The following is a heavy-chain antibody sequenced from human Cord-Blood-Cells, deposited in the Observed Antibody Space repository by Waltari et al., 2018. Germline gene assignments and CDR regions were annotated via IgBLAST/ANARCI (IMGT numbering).Heavy chain of an antibody. CDR2: ISYDGSNK. D-gene: IGHD4-4*01. Sequence: QVQLVESGGGVVQPGRSLRLSCAASGFTFSSYGMHWVRQAPGKGLEGVAVISYDGSNKYYADSVKGRFTISRDNSKNTLYLQMNSLRAEDTAVYYCAKTVRLQYYFDYWGQGTLVTVSS. V-gene: IGHV3-30*18. CDR1: GFTFSSYG. J-gene: IGHJ4*02. CDR3: AKTVRLQYYFDY.